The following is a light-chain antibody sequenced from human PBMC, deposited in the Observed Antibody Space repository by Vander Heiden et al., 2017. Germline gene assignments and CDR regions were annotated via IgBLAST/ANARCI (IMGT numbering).Light chain of an antibody. V-gene: IGKV3-11*01. J-gene: IGKJ4*01. Sequence: EIVLTQSPATPSLSPGERATLSCRASQSVSSYLAWYQQKPGQAPRLLIYDASNRANGIPARFSGSGSGTDFTLTISSLEPEDFAVYYWQQRSNWLTFGGRTKVEIK. CDR2: DAS. CDR1: QSVSSY. CDR3: QQRSNWLT.